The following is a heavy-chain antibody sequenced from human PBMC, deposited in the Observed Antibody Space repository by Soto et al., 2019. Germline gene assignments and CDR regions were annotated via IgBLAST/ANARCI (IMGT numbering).Heavy chain of an antibody. CDR3: ARAGGYSYGYWFDP. V-gene: IGHV4-30-2*01. Sequence: QLQLQESGSGLVKPSQTLSLTCAVSGGSISSGGYSWSWIRQPPGKGLEWIGYIYHSGSTYYNPSLKSRVTISVDRSKTQFSLKLSSVTAADTAVYYCARAGGYSYGYWFDPWGQGTLVTVSS. D-gene: IGHD5-18*01. J-gene: IGHJ5*02. CDR2: IYHSGST. CDR1: GGSISSGGYS.